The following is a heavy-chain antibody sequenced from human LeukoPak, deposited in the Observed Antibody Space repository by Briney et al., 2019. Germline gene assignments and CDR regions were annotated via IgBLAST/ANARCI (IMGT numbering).Heavy chain of an antibody. CDR3: AREKNYYDSSEAYYFDY. J-gene: IGHJ4*02. V-gene: IGHV3-30-3*01. CDR1: GFTFSSYA. D-gene: IGHD3-22*01. Sequence: PGGSLRLSCAASGFTFSSYAMHWVRQAPGKGLEWVAVISYDGSNKYYADSVKGRFTISRDNSKNTLYLQMNSLRAEDTAVYYCAREKNYYDSSEAYYFDYWGQGTLVTVSS. CDR2: ISYDGSNK.